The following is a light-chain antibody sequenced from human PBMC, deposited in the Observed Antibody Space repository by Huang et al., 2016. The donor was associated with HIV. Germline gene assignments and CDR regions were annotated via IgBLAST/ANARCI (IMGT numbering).Light chain of an antibody. Sequence: DIVLTQSPDSLAVSLGERATINCKSSQSLLYNSDNKNYLAWYQQRPGQPPKLLIYWASTRESGVPDRFSCSGSGTDFTLTISSLQAEDVAVYFCQQYYSSRLLTFGGGTKVEIK. CDR1: QSLLYNSDNKNY. V-gene: IGKV4-1*01. CDR2: WAS. CDR3: QQYYSSRLLT. J-gene: IGKJ4*01.